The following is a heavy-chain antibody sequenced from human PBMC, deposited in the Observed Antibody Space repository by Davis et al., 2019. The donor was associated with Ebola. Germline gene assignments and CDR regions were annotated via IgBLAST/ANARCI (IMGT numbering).Heavy chain of an antibody. J-gene: IGHJ6*02. Sequence: SETLSLTCTVSGGSISSSSYYWSWIRQPPGKGLEWIGYIYYSGSTNYNPSLKSRVTISVDTSKNQFSLKLSSVTAADTAVYYCARGLYNWNYFGNYYYYYGMDVWGQGTTVTVSS. D-gene: IGHD1-7*01. CDR3: ARGLYNWNYFGNYYYYYGMDV. V-gene: IGHV4-61*01. CDR2: IYYSGST. CDR1: GGSISSSSYY.